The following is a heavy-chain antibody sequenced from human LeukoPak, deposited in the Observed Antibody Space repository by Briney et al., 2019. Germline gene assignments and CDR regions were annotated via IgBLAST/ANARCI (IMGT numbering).Heavy chain of an antibody. D-gene: IGHD6-19*01. V-gene: IGHV3-23*01. CDR2: ISGSGGTT. Sequence: GGSLRLSCAASGFTFRSYAMSWVRQAPGKGLEWVSAISGSGGTTYYADSVKGRLTISRDNSKNTLFLQMNSLRAEDTAVYYCAKDHKGSTGWYNWFDPWGQGTLVTVSS. CDR3: AKDHKGSTGWYNWFDP. CDR1: GFTFRSYA. J-gene: IGHJ5*02.